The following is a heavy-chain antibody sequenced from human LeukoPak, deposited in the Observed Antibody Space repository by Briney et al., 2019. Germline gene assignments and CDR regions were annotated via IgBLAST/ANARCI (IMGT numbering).Heavy chain of an antibody. CDR2: IDWDDDK. CDR3: ARCSYDSSGYGDAFDI. Sequence: SGPTLVNPTQTLTLTCTFSGFSLSTSGMCVSWIRQPPGKALEWLARIDWDDDKYYSTSLKTRLTISKDTSKNQVVLTMTNMDPVDTATYYCARCSYDSSGYGDAFDIWGQGTMVTVSS. D-gene: IGHD3-22*01. J-gene: IGHJ3*02. CDR1: GFSLSTSGMC. V-gene: IGHV2-70*11.